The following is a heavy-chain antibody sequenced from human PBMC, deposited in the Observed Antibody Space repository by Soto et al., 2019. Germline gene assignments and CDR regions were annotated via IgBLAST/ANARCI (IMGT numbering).Heavy chain of an antibody. CDR3: ARGKDYYDSSGSFGY. Sequence: GASVKVSCKASGYTFTGYYMHWVRQAPGQGLEWMGWINPNSGGTNYAQKFQGRVTMTRDTSISTAYMELSRLRPDDTAVYYCARGKDYYDSSGSFGYWGQGTLVTVSS. V-gene: IGHV1-2*02. CDR2: INPNSGGT. J-gene: IGHJ4*02. D-gene: IGHD3-22*01. CDR1: GYTFTGYY.